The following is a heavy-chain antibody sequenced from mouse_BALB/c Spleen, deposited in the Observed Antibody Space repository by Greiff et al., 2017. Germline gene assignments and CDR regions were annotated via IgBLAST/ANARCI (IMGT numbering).Heavy chain of an antibody. CDR3: ARQRTGGYYFDY. V-gene: IGHV5-9-3*01. CDR1: GFTFSSYA. J-gene: IGHJ2*01. Sequence: EVQGVESGGGLVKPGGSLKLSCAASGFTFSSYAMSWVRQTPEKRLEWVATISSGGSYTYYPDSVKGRFTISRDNAKNTLYLQMSSLRSEDTAMYYCARQRTGGYYFDYWGQGTTLTVSS. CDR2: ISSGGSYT.